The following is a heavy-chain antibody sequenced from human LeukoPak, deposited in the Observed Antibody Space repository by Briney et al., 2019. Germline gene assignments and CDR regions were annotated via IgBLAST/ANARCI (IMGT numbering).Heavy chain of an antibody. CDR3: VRGVADSYGQFDN. CDR1: GFTFSSYW. CDR2: INSDGSST. Sequence: TGGSLRLSCAASGFTFSSYWMHWVRQAPGKGLVWVSRINSDGSSTSYADSVKGRFTISGDNAKNTLYLQMNSLRAEDTAVYYCVRGVADSYGQFDNWGQGTLVTVSS. J-gene: IGHJ4*02. V-gene: IGHV3-74*01. D-gene: IGHD3-10*01.